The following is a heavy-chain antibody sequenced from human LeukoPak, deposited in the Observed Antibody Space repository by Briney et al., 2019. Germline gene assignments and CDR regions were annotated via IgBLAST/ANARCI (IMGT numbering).Heavy chain of an antibody. CDR2: IIPIFGTE. CDR3: ASGGVKPWLVYYYYMDV. D-gene: IGHD6-19*01. V-gene: IGHV1-69*01. J-gene: IGHJ6*03. CDR1: GGTFRSYS. Sequence: SVKVSCKASGGTFRSYSFSWVRQAPGHAREWMGGIIPIFGTENYPQKFQRRITITADESTSTAYMELSSLRSEDTAVYYCASGGVKPWLVYYYYMDVWGKGTTVTVSS.